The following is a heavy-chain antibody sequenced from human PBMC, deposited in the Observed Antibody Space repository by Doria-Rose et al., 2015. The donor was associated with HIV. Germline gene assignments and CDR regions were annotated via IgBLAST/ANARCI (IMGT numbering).Heavy chain of an antibody. CDR2: VYSSGST. CDR1: GDSISGYY. Sequence: GPGLVKPSETLSLTCTVSGDSISGYYWTWIRQPPGKELEWIGYVYSSGSTKYNPSLKSRLTLAVDTSKNQFSLKLTSVTAADAAVYYCARHIRSYGDITYYYYYYMDVWGKGTTVTVSS. V-gene: IGHV4-59*08. J-gene: IGHJ6*03. CDR3: ARHIRSYGDITYYYYYYMDV. D-gene: IGHD4-17*01.